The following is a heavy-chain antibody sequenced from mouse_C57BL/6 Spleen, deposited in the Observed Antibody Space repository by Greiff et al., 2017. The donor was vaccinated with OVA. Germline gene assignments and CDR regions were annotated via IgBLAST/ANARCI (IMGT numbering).Heavy chain of an antibody. CDR3: TRWGFPLMDY. V-gene: IGHV1-15*01. Sequence: VQLVESGAELVRPGASVTLSCKASGYTFTDYEMHWVKQTPVHGLEWIGAIDPETGGTAYNQKFKGKAILTADKSSSTAYMELRSLTSEDSAVYYCTRWGFPLMDYWGQGTSVTVSS. CDR1: GYTFTDYE. CDR2: IDPETGGT. J-gene: IGHJ4*01.